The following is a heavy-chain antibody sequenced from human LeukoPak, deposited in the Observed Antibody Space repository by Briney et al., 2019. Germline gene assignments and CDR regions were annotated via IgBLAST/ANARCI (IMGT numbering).Heavy chain of an antibody. CDR3: AKQIFGVVIGPAFDY. J-gene: IGHJ4*02. D-gene: IGHD3-3*01. V-gene: IGHV3-23*01. CDR1: GFTLSSYA. Sequence: PGGSLRLSCAASGFTLSSYAMSWVRQAPGNGLEWVSAISGSNTRTYYADSVKGRFTISRDNSKNILYLQMNSLRAEDTAVYYCAKQIFGVVIGPAFDYWGQGILVTVSS. CDR2: ISGSNTRT.